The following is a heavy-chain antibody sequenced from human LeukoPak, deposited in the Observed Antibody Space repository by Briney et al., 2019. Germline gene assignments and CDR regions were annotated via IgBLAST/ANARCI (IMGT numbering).Heavy chain of an antibody. J-gene: IGHJ3*02. Sequence: ASVKVSCKASAYTFTGYYLHWVRQAPGQGLEWMGWIDPKNGDTKYAQKFQGRVTMTRDRSTSTAYMELSGLTSDDTAVYYCARRSRNGLDAFDIWGQGTMVTVSS. CDR3: ARRSRNGLDAFDI. CDR2: IDPKNGDT. CDR1: AYTFTGYY. V-gene: IGHV1-2*02. D-gene: IGHD1-14*01.